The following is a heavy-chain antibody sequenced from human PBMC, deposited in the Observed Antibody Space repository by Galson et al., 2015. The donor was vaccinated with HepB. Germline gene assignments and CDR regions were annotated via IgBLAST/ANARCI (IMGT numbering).Heavy chain of an antibody. CDR3: TTPGPHLSGLVVVTAREFDY. V-gene: IGHV3-15*01. D-gene: IGHD2-21*02. Sequence: SLRLSCAASGFTFSNAWMSWVRQAPGKGLEWVGRIKSKTDGGTTDYAAPVKGRFTISRDDSKNTLYLQMNSLKTEDTAVYYCTTPGPHLSGLVVVTAREFDYWGQGTLVTVSS. J-gene: IGHJ4*02. CDR2: IKSKTDGGTT. CDR1: GFTFSNAW.